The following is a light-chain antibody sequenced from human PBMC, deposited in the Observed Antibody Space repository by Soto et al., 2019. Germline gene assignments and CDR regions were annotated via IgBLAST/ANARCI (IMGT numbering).Light chain of an antibody. Sequence: AIQLTQSPSSLSASVGARVTITCRASQGISSALAWYQQKPGKAPKLMIYDASSLESGVPSRFSGSGSGTDFPLTIRSLQPEDFATYYCQQFNSYPSTFGQGTRLEIK. CDR2: DAS. CDR3: QQFNSYPST. V-gene: IGKV1-13*02. J-gene: IGKJ5*01. CDR1: QGISSA.